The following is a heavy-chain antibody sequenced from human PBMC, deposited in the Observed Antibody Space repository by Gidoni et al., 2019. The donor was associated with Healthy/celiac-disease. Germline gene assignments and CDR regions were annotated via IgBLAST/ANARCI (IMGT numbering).Heavy chain of an antibody. J-gene: IGHJ6*02. CDR1: GGSISSGSYS. CDR3: ARETTMVRGVISYYYYYGMDV. CDR2: IYTSGST. Sequence: QVQLQESGPGLVKPSQTLSLTCTVSGGSISSGSYSWSWIRQPAGKGLEWIGRIYTSGSTNYNPSLKSRVTISVDTSKNQFSLKLSSVTAADTAVYYCARETTMVRGVISYYYYYGMDVWGQGTTVTVSS. D-gene: IGHD3-10*01. V-gene: IGHV4-61*02.